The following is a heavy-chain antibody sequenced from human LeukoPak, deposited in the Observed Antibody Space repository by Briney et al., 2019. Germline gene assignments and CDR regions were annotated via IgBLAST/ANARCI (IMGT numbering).Heavy chain of an antibody. J-gene: IGHJ4*02. CDR2: INSDGSWT. CDR3: VSFYETY. D-gene: IGHD2/OR15-2a*01. Sequence: GGSLRLSCAASGNYWMHWVRKVPGKGLVWVSHINSDGSWTSYADSVKGRFTISKDNAKNTVYLQMNSLRAEDTAVYYCVSFYETYWGRGTLVTVSS. CDR1: GNYW. V-gene: IGHV3-74*01.